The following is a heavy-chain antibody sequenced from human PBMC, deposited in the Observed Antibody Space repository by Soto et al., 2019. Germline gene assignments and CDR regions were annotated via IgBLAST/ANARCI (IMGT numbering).Heavy chain of an antibody. CDR1: GFTFSSYP. V-gene: IGHV3-23*01. Sequence: GGSLRLSCAASGFTFSSYPMTWVRQPPGKGLEWVSTISGSGGGTYYADSVTGRFTISRDNSENIVHLQMNSLRAEDTAIYYCAKGFGYNNYYFDHWGQGALVTVSS. D-gene: IGHD5-12*01. CDR2: ISGSGGGT. CDR3: AKGFGYNNYYFDH. J-gene: IGHJ4*02.